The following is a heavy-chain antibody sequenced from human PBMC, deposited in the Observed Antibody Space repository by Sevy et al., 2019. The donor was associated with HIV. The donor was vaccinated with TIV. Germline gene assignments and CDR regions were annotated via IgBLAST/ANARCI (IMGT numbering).Heavy chain of an antibody. Sequence: GGSLRLSCAASGFTFSSYAMHWVHQAPGKGLEWVAVISYDGSNKYYADSVKGRFTISRDNSKNTLFLQMNSLRAEDTAVYYCARRRYSSGWENFDYWGQGTLVTVSS. V-gene: IGHV3-30-3*01. CDR2: ISYDGSNK. CDR3: ARRRYSSGWENFDY. J-gene: IGHJ4*02. D-gene: IGHD6-19*01. CDR1: GFTFSSYA.